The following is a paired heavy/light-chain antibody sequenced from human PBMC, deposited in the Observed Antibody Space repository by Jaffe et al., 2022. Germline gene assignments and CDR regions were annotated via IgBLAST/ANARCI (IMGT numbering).Light chain of an antibody. CDR1: QSIASS. V-gene: IGKV6-21*02. CDR3: HQSSSFPLT. Sequence: EIVLTQSPEFQSVTPKEKVTITCRASQSIASSLHWFQQKPGQPPKLLIKYASQSISGVPSRFSGSGSGTDFTLTINSLEPEDVATYYCHQSSSFPLTFGGGTKVEIK. J-gene: IGKJ4*01. CDR2: YAS.
Heavy chain of an antibody. CDR1: GFTFSSYS. V-gene: IGHV3-48*01. D-gene: IGHD4-17*01. CDR3: SRTHGTVTTPFDS. CDR2: ISGRGDTI. Sequence: EVQLVESGGMLIHPGGSLRLSCAASGFTFSSYSLNWVRQAPGKGLEWVSYISGRGDTIYYADSVKGRFTISRDNARNSLYLQMNSLRPEDTAVYYCSRTHGTVTTPFDSWGQGTLVTVSS. J-gene: IGHJ4*02.